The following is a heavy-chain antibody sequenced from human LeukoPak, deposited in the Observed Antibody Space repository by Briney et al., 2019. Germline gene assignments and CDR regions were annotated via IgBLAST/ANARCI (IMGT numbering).Heavy chain of an antibody. J-gene: IGHJ4*02. CDR3: ARVDCSGGSCYPDY. CDR2: IIPIFGTA. Sequence: ASVKVSCKASGGTFSSYAISGVRQAPGQGLEWMGGIIPIFGTANYAQKFQGIVTITADKSTSTAYMELSSLRSEDTAVYYCARVDCSGGSCYPDYWGQGTLVTVSS. CDR1: GGTFSSYA. D-gene: IGHD2-15*01. V-gene: IGHV1-69*06.